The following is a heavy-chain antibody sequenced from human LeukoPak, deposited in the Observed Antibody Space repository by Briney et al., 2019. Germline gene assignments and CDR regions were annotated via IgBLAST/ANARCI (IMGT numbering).Heavy chain of an antibody. J-gene: IGHJ4*02. CDR1: GFNFSSYA. V-gene: IGHV3-23*01. CDR2: ISGSAGRT. CDR3: AKDRLRSSTSCYELLDY. D-gene: IGHD2-2*01. Sequence: GGSLRLSCATSGFNFSSYAMSWVRQAPGKGLEWVSGISGSAGRTYYADSVKGRFTISRDNSKNTLYVQMNSMRAEDTAVYYCAKDRLRSSTSCYELLDYWGQGTLVTVSS.